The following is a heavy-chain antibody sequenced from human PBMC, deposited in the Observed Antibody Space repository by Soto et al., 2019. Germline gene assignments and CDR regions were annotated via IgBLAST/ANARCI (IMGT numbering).Heavy chain of an antibody. CDR3: ARGVAYAGVDY. J-gene: IGHJ4*02. Sequence: QVQLQQWGAGLLKTSETLSLTCAVYGGSFSGYYWNWIRHPPWKGLEWIGEIDHSGSTTYNPSLKSRVTISVDRSKNQFSLQLRSVAAADTAAYYCARGVAYAGVDYWGQGDLVTVSS. CDR2: IDHSGST. CDR1: GGSFSGYY. D-gene: IGHD7-27*01. V-gene: IGHV4-34*01.